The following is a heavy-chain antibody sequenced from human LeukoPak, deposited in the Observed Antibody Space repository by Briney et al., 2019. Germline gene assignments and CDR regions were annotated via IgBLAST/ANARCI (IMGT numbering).Heavy chain of an antibody. V-gene: IGHV4-61*02. CDR1: GGSISSGSYY. CDR3: ARRRGPFDY. CDR2: ICTSGST. Sequence: PSETLSLTCTVSGGSISSGSYYWSWIRQPAGKGLEWIGRICTSGSTNYNPSLKSRVTISVDTSKNQFSLKLSSVTAADTAVYYCARRRGPFDYWGQGTLVTVSS. J-gene: IGHJ4*02.